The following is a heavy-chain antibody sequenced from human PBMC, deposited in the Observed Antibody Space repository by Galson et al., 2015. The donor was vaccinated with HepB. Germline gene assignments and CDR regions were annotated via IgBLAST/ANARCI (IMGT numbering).Heavy chain of an antibody. J-gene: IGHJ2*01. CDR3: ARDPRGGYSGYDTWYSDL. V-gene: IGHV1-69*13. Sequence: SVKVSCKASGGTFSSYAISWVRQAPGQGLEWMGGIIPIFGTANYAQKFQGRVTITADESTSTAYMELSSLRSEDTAVYYCARDPRGGYSGYDTWYSDLWGRGTLVPVSS. CDR1: GGTFSSYA. D-gene: IGHD5-12*01. CDR2: IIPIFGTA.